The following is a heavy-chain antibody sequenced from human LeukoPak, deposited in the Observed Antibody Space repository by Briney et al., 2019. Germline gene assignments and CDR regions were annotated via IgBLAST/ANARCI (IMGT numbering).Heavy chain of an antibody. CDR1: GYSLTELC. J-gene: IGHJ3*02. CDR2: FEPEDGET. D-gene: IGHD3-10*01. Sequence: ASVTVSRKVSGYSLTELCLHWVGLAPAPGREGMGGFEPEDGETIYAQKFQGRVTMTEDTSTDTAYMELSSLRSEDTAVYYCARSGVGDAFDIWGQGKMVTVSS. CDR3: ARSGVGDAFDI. V-gene: IGHV1-24*01.